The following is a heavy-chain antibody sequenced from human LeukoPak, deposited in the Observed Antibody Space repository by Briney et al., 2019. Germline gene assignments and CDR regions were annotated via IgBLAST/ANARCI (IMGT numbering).Heavy chain of an antibody. CDR3: ARHRRDGGWEPSNFDY. CDR1: GGSISSSSYY. D-gene: IGHD1-26*01. Sequence: KTSETLSLTCTVSGGSISSSSYYWGWIRQPPGKGLEWIGSIYYSGSTYYNPSLKSRVTISVDTSKNQFSLKLSSVTAADTAVYYCARHRRDGGWEPSNFDYWGQGTLVTVSS. CDR2: IYYSGST. V-gene: IGHV4-39*01. J-gene: IGHJ4*02.